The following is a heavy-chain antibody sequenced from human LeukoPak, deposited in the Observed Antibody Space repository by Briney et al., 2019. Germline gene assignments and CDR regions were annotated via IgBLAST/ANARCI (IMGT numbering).Heavy chain of an antibody. Sequence: PGGSLRLSCAASGFIFSDHYMTWIRQAPGKGLEWVSYISGGGTVTNYADSVKGRFTISRDNAKNSLFVQMNSLREDDTAVYYCAREVLTGSYYIDFWGQGTLVTVSS. D-gene: IGHD3-10*01. CDR1: GFIFSDHY. CDR3: AREVLTGSYYIDF. J-gene: IGHJ4*02. CDR2: ISGGGTVT. V-gene: IGHV3-11*06.